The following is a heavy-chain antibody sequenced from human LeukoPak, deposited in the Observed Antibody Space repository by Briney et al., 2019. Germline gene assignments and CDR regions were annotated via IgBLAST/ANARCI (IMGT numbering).Heavy chain of an antibody. Sequence: GGSLRLSCAASGFSFSSYAMGWVRQPPGKGLEWVSGISSGGGSTYYTDSMKGRFTISRDNSKNTLYLQMNSLTAEDTALHYCANALGTSSSYFDLWGRGTLVTVSS. CDR2: ISSGGGST. D-gene: IGHD6-6*01. V-gene: IGHV3-23*01. CDR1: GFSFSSYA. J-gene: IGHJ2*01. CDR3: ANALGTSSSYFDL.